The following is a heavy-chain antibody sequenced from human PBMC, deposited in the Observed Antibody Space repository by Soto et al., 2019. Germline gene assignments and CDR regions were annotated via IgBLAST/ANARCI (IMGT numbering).Heavy chain of an antibody. CDR3: TKDLTWNQADY. CDR2: ISNDGSIT. J-gene: IGHJ4*02. D-gene: IGHD1-1*01. V-gene: IGHV3-74*01. Sequence: GGSLRLSCEASGFIFSNYWMHWVCQTPGTGLVWVSRISNDGSITNYADSVKGRFTISRDNAKNTLYLQMNSLRAEDTAVYYCTKDLTWNQADYWGQGALVTVSS. CDR1: GFIFSNYW.